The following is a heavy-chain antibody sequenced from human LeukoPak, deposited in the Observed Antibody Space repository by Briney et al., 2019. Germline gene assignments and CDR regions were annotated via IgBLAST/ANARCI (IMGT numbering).Heavy chain of an antibody. V-gene: IGHV3-49*04. J-gene: IGHJ5*02. Sequence: GGSLRLSCAASGLTFSSHWMHWVRQAPGKGLEWVGFIRSKAYGGTTEYAASVKGRFAVSRDDSKSIAYLQMNSLKTEDTAVYYCTRGWLDRGPWGQGTLVTVSS. CDR1: GLTFSSHW. CDR3: TRGWLDRGP. D-gene: IGHD3-10*01. CDR2: IRSKAYGGTT.